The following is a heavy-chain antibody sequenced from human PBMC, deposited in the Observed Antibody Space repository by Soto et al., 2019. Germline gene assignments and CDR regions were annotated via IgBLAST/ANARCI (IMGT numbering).Heavy chain of an antibody. CDR3: AKGGRQWMVTSDFNY. Sequence: VQLVESGGGVVQPGRSLRLSCAASGFTFSDYAMHWVRQAPGKGLEWVAVVSHDGRNTHYAASVNGRFTISRDSSKNSVSMEMNSLRAEDTAVYYCAKGGRQWMVTSDFNYWGQGALVTVSS. J-gene: IGHJ4*02. CDR1: GFTFSDYA. V-gene: IGHV3-30*18. D-gene: IGHD6-19*01. CDR2: VSHDGRNT.